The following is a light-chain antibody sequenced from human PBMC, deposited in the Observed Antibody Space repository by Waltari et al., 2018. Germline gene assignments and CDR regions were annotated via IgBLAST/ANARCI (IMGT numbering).Light chain of an antibody. CDR2: DAS. CDR3: QHYNNLPYT. CDR1: KDTRKN. V-gene: IGKV1-33*01. Sequence: IQMTQSPSSLSASIGDRVTITCRASKDTRKNLSWFQERPGKAPKLLIYDASNLEAGFPSRFSGTGSGTDFSLTISSLQPEDSATYYCQHYNNLPYTFSRGTKLQIK. J-gene: IGKJ2*01.